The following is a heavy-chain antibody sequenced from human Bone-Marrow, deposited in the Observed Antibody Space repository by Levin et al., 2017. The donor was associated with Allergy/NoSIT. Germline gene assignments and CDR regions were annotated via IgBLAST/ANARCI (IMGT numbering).Heavy chain of an antibody. D-gene: IGHD2-15*01. V-gene: IGHV4-31*03. Sequence: LRLSCTVSGGSISSDYYYWSWIRQRPGRGLEWIGFISHSGYTYSNPSLKSRVTISVDTSKNQFSLKLNSVTAADTATYYCARGTLLRYCGGGISCVPLEWGQGALVTVSS. J-gene: IGHJ4*02. CDR3: ARGTLLRYCGGGISCVPLE. CDR2: ISHSGYT. CDR1: GGSISSDYYY.